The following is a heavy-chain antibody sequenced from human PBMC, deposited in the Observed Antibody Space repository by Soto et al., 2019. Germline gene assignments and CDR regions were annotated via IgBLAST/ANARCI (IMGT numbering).Heavy chain of an antibody. CDR1: GDTFISSG. CDR2: ISGYKGDT. J-gene: IGHJ3*02. CDR3: ARIEYCSGGNCYSAFDI. Sequence: VQSGAEVKKPRASVKVSCKASGDTFISSGISWVRQAPGQGLEWMGWISGYKGDTNYAQKFHGRVTLTTDTSTSTAYMELRSLTPGDTAIYYCARIEYCSGGNCYSAFDIWGQGTLVTVSS. V-gene: IGHV1-18*01. D-gene: IGHD2-15*01.